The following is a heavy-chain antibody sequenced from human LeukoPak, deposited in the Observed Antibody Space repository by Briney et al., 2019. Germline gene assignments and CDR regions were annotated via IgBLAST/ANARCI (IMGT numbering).Heavy chain of an antibody. D-gene: IGHD3-16*01. Sequence: SETLSLTCTVSGGSITSHYWTWIRQPAGKGLEWIGRFYNSGGAYYSPSLKARVTMSVDTSKNQFSLKVNSVTAADTAVYYCVRGSYGYLDSWGPGTLVTVSS. CDR1: GGSITSHY. CDR3: VRGSYGYLDS. J-gene: IGHJ4*02. V-gene: IGHV4-4*07. CDR2: FYNSGGA.